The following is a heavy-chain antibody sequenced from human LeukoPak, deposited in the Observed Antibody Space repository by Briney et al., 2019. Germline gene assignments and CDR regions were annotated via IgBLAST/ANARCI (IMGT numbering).Heavy chain of an antibody. CDR1: GYTFTSYD. J-gene: IGHJ6*02. Sequence: GGSVKVSCKASGYTFTSYDINWVRQATGQGLEWIGWMNPNSGNTGYAQKFQGRVTMTRNTSISTAYMELSSLRSEDTAVYYCASNPLTSTVTTTAYYYGMDVWGQGTTVTVSS. CDR3: ASNPLTSTVTTTAYYYGMDV. CDR2: MNPNSGNT. D-gene: IGHD4-11*01. V-gene: IGHV1-8*01.